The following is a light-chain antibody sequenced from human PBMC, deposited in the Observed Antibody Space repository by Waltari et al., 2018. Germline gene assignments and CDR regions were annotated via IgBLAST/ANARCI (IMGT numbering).Light chain of an antibody. CDR2: YVT. Sequence: QSALTQPASVSGSPGQSITISCTGSGTDVGSYNYVSWYQHYPDKAPRLMIYYVTNRPSGVSDRFSGSKSGNTASLTISGLQPEDEADYYCASYIAASTLVFGGGTRLTVV. CDR3: ASYIAASTLV. CDR1: GTDVGSYNY. J-gene: IGLJ3*02. V-gene: IGLV2-14*03.